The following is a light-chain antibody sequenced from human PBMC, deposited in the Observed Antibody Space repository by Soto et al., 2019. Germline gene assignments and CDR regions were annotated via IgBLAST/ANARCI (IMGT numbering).Light chain of an antibody. Sequence: EIVMTQSPATLSVSPGERATLSCRASQSVSSNLAWYQQKPRQAPRLLIYGASTRATGIPARFSGSGSGTEFTLTISSLQSEDFAVYYCQQYNNWPLFGPGTKVDIK. CDR1: QSVSSN. V-gene: IGKV3-15*01. J-gene: IGKJ3*01. CDR2: GAS. CDR3: QQYNNWPL.